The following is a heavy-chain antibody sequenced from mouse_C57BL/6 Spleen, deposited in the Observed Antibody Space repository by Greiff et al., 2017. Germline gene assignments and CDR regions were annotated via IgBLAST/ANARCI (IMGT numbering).Heavy chain of an antibody. CDR2: IHPNSGST. D-gene: IGHD2-4*01. V-gene: IGHV1-64*01. CDR3: ARNPTAMITTASYYAMDY. CDR1: GYTFTSYW. J-gene: IGHJ4*01. Sequence: QVQLQQPGAELVKPGASVKLSCKASGYTFTSYWMHWVKQRPGQGLEWIGMIHPNSGSTNYNEKFKNKATLTVDKSSSTAYMQLSSLTSEDSAVYYCARNPTAMITTASYYAMDYWGQGTSVTVSS.